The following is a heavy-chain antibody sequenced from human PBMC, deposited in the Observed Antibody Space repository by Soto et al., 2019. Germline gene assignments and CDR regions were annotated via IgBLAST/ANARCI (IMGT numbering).Heavy chain of an antibody. CDR1: GGSISSGGYS. CDR3: AAGEIFGVVPIDD. D-gene: IGHD3-3*01. V-gene: IGHV4-30-2*01. CDR2: IYHSGST. J-gene: IGHJ4*02. Sequence: QLQLQESGSGLVKPSQTLSLTCAVSGGSISSGGYSWSWIRQPPGKGLEWIGYIYHSGSTYYNPARKSRVTITVNRSKNQFSLTLSSVTASDTAVDYGAAGEIFGVVPIDDWGQGTMVTVSS.